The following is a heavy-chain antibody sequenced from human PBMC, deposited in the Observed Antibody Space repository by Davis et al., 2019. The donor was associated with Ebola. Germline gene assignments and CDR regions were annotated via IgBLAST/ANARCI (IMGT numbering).Heavy chain of an antibody. V-gene: IGHV1-18*01. D-gene: IGHD3/OR15-3a*01. J-gene: IGHJ6*04. CDR1: GYTSTSCG. Sequence: ASAKVSCNASGYTSTSCGISRVRQAPGQGLEWMGWISAYNGNTNYAQKLQGRVTMTTDTSTSKAYMELRSLRSDDTAVYDCARDDFQDSMDVWGKGTTVTVSS. CDR3: ARDDFQDSMDV. CDR2: ISAYNGNT.